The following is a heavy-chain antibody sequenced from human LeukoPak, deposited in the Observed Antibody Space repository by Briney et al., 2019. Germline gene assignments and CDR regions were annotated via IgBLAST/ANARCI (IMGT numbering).Heavy chain of an antibody. J-gene: IGHJ4*02. D-gene: IGHD2-15*01. CDR1: GYRFTSYW. CDR2: IYPGDSDT. V-gene: IGHV5-51*01. Sequence: GESLKISFKGSGYRFTSYWIGWARPMPGKGVEWMGIIYPGDSDTRYSPSFQGQVTISADKSNNTAYLQWSSLKASDTAMYYCARQAANGDNWGQGTLVTVSS. CDR3: ARQAANGDN.